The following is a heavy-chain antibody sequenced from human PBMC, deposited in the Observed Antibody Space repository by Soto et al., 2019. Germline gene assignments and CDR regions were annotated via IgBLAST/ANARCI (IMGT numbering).Heavy chain of an antibody. J-gene: IGHJ5*02. V-gene: IGHV4-59*01. CDR1: GGSISSYY. CDR3: ARDNRYYGSGSYFLGLDP. CDR2: IYYSGST. Sequence: SETLSLTCTVSGGSISSYYWSWIRQPPGKGLEWIGYIYYSGSTNYNPSLKSRVTISVDTSKNQFSLKLSSVTAADTAVYYCARDNRYYGSGSYFLGLDPWGQGTLVTVSS. D-gene: IGHD3-10*01.